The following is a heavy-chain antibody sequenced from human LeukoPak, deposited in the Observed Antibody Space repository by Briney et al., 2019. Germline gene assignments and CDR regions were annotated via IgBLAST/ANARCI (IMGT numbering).Heavy chain of an antibody. D-gene: IGHD5-24*01. CDR2: IYHSGST. CDR1: GYSISSGYY. J-gene: IGHJ3*02. CDR3: ARVRDGYNDAYDI. V-gene: IGHV4-38-2*02. Sequence: PSETLSLTCTVSGYSISSGYYWGWIRQPPGKGLEWIGSIYHSGSTYYNPSLKSRVTISVDTSKNQFSLKLSSVTAADTAVYYCARVRDGYNDAYDIWGQGTMVTVHS.